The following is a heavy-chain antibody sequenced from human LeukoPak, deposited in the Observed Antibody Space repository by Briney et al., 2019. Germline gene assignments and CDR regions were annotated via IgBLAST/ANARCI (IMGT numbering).Heavy chain of an antibody. CDR2: LSGSGGNT. V-gene: IGHV3-23*01. CDR1: GFIFSSYA. CDR3: AKDRMKWRVAAASNEY. D-gene: IGHD2-2*01. J-gene: IGHJ4*02. Sequence: GGSLRLSCAASGFIFSSYAMSWVRQAPGKGLEWVSALSGSGGNTYYADSVKGRFTISRDNSKSTLYLQMNSLRGDDTAVYYCAKDRMKWRVAAASNEYWGRGTLVTVST.